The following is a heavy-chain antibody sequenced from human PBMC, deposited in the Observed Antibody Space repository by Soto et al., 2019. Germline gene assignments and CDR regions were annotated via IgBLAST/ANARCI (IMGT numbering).Heavy chain of an antibody. J-gene: IGHJ6*02. Sequence: GGSLRLSCAASGFTFSSYGMHWVRQAPGKGLEWVAVIWYDGSNKYYADSVKGRFTISRDNSKNTLYLQMNSLRAEDTAVYYCAREVLRYFDWLLWYDYYYYGMDVWGQGTTVTVSS. CDR2: IWYDGSNK. D-gene: IGHD3-9*01. CDR3: AREVLRYFDWLLWYDYYYYGMDV. V-gene: IGHV3-33*01. CDR1: GFTFSSYG.